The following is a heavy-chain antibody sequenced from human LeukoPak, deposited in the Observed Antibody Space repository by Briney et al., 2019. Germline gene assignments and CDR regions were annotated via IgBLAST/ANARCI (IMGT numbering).Heavy chain of an antibody. J-gene: IGHJ6*03. V-gene: IGHV1-18*01. CDR3: AKAGPPIHYYYMGV. CDR1: GYIFTSYG. CDR2: ISSYNGNT. Sequence: ASVKVSCKASGYIFTSYGINWVRQAPGQGLEWMGWISSYNGNTHYAQILQGRVTMTTDTPTSTAYMELRSLRSDDTAVYYCAKAGPPIHYYYMGVWGKGTTVTISS.